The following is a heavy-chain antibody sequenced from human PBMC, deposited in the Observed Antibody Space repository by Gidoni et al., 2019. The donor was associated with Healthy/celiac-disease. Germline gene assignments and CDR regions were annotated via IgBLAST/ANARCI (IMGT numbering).Heavy chain of an antibody. CDR1: GFSLSTSGVG. D-gene: IGHD2-2*01. V-gene: IGHV2-5*01. CDR2: IYWYDDK. Sequence: QITLKESGPTLVKPTQTLTLTCTFSGFSLSTSGVGVGWIRQPPGKALEWLALIYWYDDKRYSPSLKSRLTITKDTSKNQVVLTMTNMDPVDTATYYCAHRQGGYCSSTSCPVGWFDPWGQGTLVTVSS. CDR3: AHRQGGYCSSTSCPVGWFDP. J-gene: IGHJ5*02.